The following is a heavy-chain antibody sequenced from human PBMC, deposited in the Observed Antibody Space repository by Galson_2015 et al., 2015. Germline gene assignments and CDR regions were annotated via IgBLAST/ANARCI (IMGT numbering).Heavy chain of an antibody. CDR1: GFTFSSYA. J-gene: IGHJ6*02. CDR3: ARGASYSSGWYYYYYGMDV. D-gene: IGHD6-19*01. Sequence: SLRLSCAASGFTFSSYAMHWVRQAPGKGLEWVAVISYDGSNKYYADSVKGRFTISRDNSKNTLYLQMNSLRAEDTAVYYCARGASYSSGWYYYYYGMDVWGQGTTVTVSS. V-gene: IGHV3-30-3*01. CDR2: ISYDGSNK.